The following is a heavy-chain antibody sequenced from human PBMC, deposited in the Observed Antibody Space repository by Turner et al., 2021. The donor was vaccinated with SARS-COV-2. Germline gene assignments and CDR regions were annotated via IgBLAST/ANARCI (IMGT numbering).Heavy chain of an antibody. J-gene: IGHJ3*02. CDR3: ARGGWSDYVESTPFDI. CDR1: SGSIRTTTYY. Sequence: QLQLQESGPGLLRPSETLSITCTVSSGSIRTTTYYWGWLRRPPGKGLEWIGSVHYTGSTYYNPSLKSRVTVSIDTPKNQFSLKLSSVTAADTAVYYCARGGWSDYVESTPFDIWGQGTVVTISS. D-gene: IGHD1-26*01. CDR2: VHYTGST. V-gene: IGHV4-39*01.